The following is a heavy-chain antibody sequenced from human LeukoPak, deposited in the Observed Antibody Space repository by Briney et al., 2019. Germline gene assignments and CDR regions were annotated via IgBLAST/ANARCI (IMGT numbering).Heavy chain of an antibody. J-gene: IGHJ4*02. CDR1: GFTFSSYG. V-gene: IGHV3-23*01. CDR2: ISGSGGST. CDR3: AKAPRVGATSPVDY. Sequence: GGSLRLSCAASGFTFSSYGMSWVRQAPGKGLEWVSAISGSGGSTYYADSVKGRFTISRDNSKNTLYLQMNSLRAEDTAVYYCAKAPRVGATSPVDYWGQGTLVTVSS. D-gene: IGHD1-26*01.